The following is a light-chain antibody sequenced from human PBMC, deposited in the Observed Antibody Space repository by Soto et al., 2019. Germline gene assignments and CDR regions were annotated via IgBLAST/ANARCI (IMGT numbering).Light chain of an antibody. V-gene: IGKV3D-15*01. CDR2: GAS. Sequence: EVVLTQSPGTLSLSPGERAILSCRASQSVAANYLACYQQKRGQAPRLLIYGASSRATGIPDRFSGSGSGTEFTLTIRSLQSEDFAVYFCQQYNNWPSFGQGTRLEIK. J-gene: IGKJ5*01. CDR3: QQYNNWPS. CDR1: QSVAANY.